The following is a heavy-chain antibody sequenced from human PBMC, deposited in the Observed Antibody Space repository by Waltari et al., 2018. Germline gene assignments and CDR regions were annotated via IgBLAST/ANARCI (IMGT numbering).Heavy chain of an antibody. V-gene: IGHV1-2*02. CDR1: GYTFTDKY. Sequence: QVQLEQSGTAVIKPGASVKVSCKASGYTFTDKYLHWVRQAHGQALEWMGWICPKNGGTVYAQKFQGRVTMTSDTSIKTIYMELNWLTSDDTAVYYCARGTVAGKDFWGQGTLVTVSS. CDR3: ARGTVAGKDF. CDR2: ICPKNGGT. J-gene: IGHJ4*02. D-gene: IGHD6-19*01.